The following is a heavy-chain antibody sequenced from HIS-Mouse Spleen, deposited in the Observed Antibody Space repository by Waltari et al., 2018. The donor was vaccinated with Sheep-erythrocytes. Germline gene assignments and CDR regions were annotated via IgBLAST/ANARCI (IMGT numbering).Heavy chain of an antibody. CDR2: ISGNSGRV. CDR3: AKDISRNIVVVPAAVGDY. J-gene: IGHJ4*02. D-gene: IGHD2-2*01. V-gene: IGHV3-9*01. CDR1: GFSFDDYA. Sequence: EVQLVESGGGLVQPGRSLRLSCAASGFSFDDYAIHWVRQDPGQGMEWVSGISGNSGRVGYADSVKDRFTISRDNAKNSLYLQMNSLRAEDTALYYCAKDISRNIVVVPAAVGDYWGQGTLVTVSS.